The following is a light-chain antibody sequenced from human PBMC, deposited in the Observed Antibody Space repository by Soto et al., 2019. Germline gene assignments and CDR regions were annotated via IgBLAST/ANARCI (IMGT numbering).Light chain of an antibody. Sequence: DIEMTQSPSSLSASVGDRVTITCRASQDIRRSVVGYQQKPGKVPKLLIDSASNLPSGVPVRFSGSRSGTDFTLTISSLQPEDVATYYCQNYDTFSLTFGGGTKVEI. J-gene: IGKJ4*01. V-gene: IGKV1-27*01. CDR3: QNYDTFSLT. CDR1: QDIRRS. CDR2: SAS.